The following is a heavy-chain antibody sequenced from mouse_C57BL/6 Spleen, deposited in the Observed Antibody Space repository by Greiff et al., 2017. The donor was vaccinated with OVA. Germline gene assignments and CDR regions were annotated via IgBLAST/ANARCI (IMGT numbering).Heavy chain of an antibody. Sequence: EVKVVESEGGLVQPGSSMKLSCTASGFTFSDYYMAWVRQVPEKGLEWVANINYDGSSTYYLDSLKSRFIISRDNAKNILYLQMSSLKSEDTATYYCARVDDGYYGAMDYRGQGTSVTVSS. CDR1: GFTFSDYY. D-gene: IGHD2-3*01. J-gene: IGHJ4*01. V-gene: IGHV5-16*01. CDR2: INYDGSST. CDR3: ARVDDGYYGAMDY.